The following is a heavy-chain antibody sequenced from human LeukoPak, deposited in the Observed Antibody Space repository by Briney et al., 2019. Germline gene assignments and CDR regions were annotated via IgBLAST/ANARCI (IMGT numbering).Heavy chain of an antibody. CDR3: AKDQARSSTISIVVVPAAMGY. CDR1: GFTFSSYA. Sequence: GGSLRLSCAASGFTFSSYAMSWVRQAPGKGLKWVSAISGSGGSTYYADSVKGRFTISRDNSKNTLYLQMNSLRAEDTAVYYCAKDQARSSTISIVVVPAAMGYWGQGTLVTVSS. CDR2: ISGSGGST. V-gene: IGHV3-23*01. J-gene: IGHJ4*02. D-gene: IGHD2-2*01.